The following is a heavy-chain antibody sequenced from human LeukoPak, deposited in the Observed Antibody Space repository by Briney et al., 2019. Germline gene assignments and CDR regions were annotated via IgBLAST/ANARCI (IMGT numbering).Heavy chain of an antibody. Sequence: GGSLRLSCAVSGFSLDDYAMHWVRQAPGKGLEWVSGLSSNTISMGYADSVKGRFTISRDNAKNSLYLQMNSLRPEDTALDYCVKDRTYYDDSNGYFDYWGQGTLVTVSS. CDR3: VKDRTYYDDSNGYFDY. J-gene: IGHJ4*02. V-gene: IGHV3-9*01. CDR2: LSSNTISM. CDR1: GFSLDDYA. D-gene: IGHD3-22*01.